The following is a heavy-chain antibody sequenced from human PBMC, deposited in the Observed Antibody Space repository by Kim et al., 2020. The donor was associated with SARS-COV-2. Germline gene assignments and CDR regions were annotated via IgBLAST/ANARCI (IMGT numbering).Heavy chain of an antibody. CDR3: ARDWAPVAATHYDAFDI. Sequence: SETLSLTCTVSGGSISSYYWSWIRQPAGKGLEWIGRIYTSGSTNYNPSLKSRVTMSVDTSKNQFSLKLSSVTAADTAVYYCARDWAPVAATHYDAFDIWGQGTMVTVSS. J-gene: IGHJ3*02. CDR1: GGSISSYY. CDR2: IYTSGST. V-gene: IGHV4-4*07. D-gene: IGHD2-15*01.